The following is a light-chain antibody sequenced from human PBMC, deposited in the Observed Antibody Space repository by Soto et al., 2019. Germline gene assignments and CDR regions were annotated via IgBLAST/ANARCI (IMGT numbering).Light chain of an antibody. Sequence: DVDMTQSPLSLPVTLGQPASISCRSSQSLVDSDGNTYLNWFQQRPGQSPRRLIYEVSNRESGVPDRFSGSGSGTDFTLKISRVEAEDVGVYYCMQGTQWPWTFGQGTKVEIK. V-gene: IGKV2-30*01. CDR2: EVS. CDR1: QSLVDSDGNTY. CDR3: MQGTQWPWT. J-gene: IGKJ1*01.